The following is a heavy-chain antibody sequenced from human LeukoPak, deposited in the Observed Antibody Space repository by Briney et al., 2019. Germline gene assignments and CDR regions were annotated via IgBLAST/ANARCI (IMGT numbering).Heavy chain of an antibody. CDR1: GASFSAYF. D-gene: IGHD4-17*01. CDR3: ARGPHYYGDYIRWFPDAFHI. CDR2: IKHGGDT. Sequence: SETLSLTCGVYGASFSAYFWNWVRQSPGKGLEWIGDIKHGGDTNYNPSLMGRVTISLDASKNQFSLMLTSVTVADTAVYYCARGPHYYGDYIRWFPDAFHIWGRGTAVSVSS. J-gene: IGHJ3*02. V-gene: IGHV4-34*01.